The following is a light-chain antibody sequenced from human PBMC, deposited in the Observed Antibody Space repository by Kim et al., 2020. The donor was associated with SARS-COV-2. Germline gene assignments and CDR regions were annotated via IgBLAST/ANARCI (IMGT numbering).Light chain of an antibody. J-gene: IGKJ2*01. CDR2: EVS. CDR3: MQGTHWPYT. Sequence: DVVMTQSPLSLPVTLGQPASISCRSSQSLVYSNGNTYLNWFHQRPGQSPRRLIYEVSKRDSGVPDRFSGSGSGTDFTLKINRVEADDVGVYYCMQGTHWPYTFGQGTKLEI. V-gene: IGKV2-30*01. CDR1: QSLVYSNGNTY.